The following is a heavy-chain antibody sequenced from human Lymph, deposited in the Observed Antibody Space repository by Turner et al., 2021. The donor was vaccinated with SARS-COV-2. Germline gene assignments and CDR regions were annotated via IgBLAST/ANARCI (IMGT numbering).Heavy chain of an antibody. CDR2: ISYSGST. Sequence: QLQLQESGPGLVKPSETLSLTCTVSGGSIRSSSYYWGWIRQPPGKGLEWIGSISYSGSTYYNPSLKSRVTISVDTSKNHFSLKLSSVTAADTALYYCAIRRWLRGPIDYWGQGTLVTVSS. V-gene: IGHV4-39*02. D-gene: IGHD5-12*01. CDR1: GGSIRSSSYY. J-gene: IGHJ4*02. CDR3: AIRRWLRGPIDY.